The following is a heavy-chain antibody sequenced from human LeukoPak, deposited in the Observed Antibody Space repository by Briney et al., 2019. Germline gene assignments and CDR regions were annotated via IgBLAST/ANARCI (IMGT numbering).Heavy chain of an antibody. CDR2: ISGSGGST. D-gene: IGHD6-19*01. J-gene: IGHJ4*02. V-gene: IGHV3-23*01. CDR3: ASRAVAGTWVLDY. CDR1: GLTFSSYA. Sequence: GGSLRLSCAASGLTFSSYAMSWVRQAPGKGLEWVSAISGSGGSTYYADSVKGRFTISRDNSKNTLYLQMNSLRAEDTAVYYCASRAVAGTWVLDYWGQGTLVTVSS.